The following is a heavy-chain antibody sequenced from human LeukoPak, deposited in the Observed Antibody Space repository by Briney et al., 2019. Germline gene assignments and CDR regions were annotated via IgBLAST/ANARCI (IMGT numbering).Heavy chain of an antibody. V-gene: IGHV4-4*07. CDR1: GGSISSYY. CDR3: AREYGDFDY. J-gene: IGHJ4*02. CDR2: INASGRT. D-gene: IGHD4-17*01. Sequence: KSSETLSLTCTVSGGSISSYYWSWIRQPAGKGLEWIGRINASGRTNYNPSLKSRVTMSVDTSKNQFSLKVNSVTAADTAVYYCAREYGDFDYWGQGTLVTVSS.